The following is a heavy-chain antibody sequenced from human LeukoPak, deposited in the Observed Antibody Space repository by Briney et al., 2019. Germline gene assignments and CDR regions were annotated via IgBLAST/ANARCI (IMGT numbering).Heavy chain of an antibody. J-gene: IGHJ4*02. CDR1: GFTFSSYA. CDR3: ARASGDYGEYFDY. CDR2: IWYDGSNK. D-gene: IGHD4-17*01. V-gene: IGHV3-33*08. Sequence: GGSLRLSCSASGFTFSSYAMHWVRQAPGKGLEWVAAIWYDGSNKYYADSVKGRFTISRDNSKNTLFLQMNSLRAEDTAVYYCARASGDYGEYFDYWGQGTLVTVSS.